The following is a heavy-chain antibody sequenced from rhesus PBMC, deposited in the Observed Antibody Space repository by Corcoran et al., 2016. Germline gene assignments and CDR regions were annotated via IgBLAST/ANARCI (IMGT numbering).Heavy chain of an antibody. CDR3: ARDDGYNGNRLDF. V-gene: IGHV1-180*01. J-gene: IGHJ4*01. CDR1: GFSFTRHS. D-gene: IGHD5-30*01. Sequence: QVQLVQSGSEIRQPGASVRLSCQTSGFSFTRHSIHWIRQAPGQGLEWIVLISPYNGKKEFAQIFQDRVSMTTDTSTSTGYMELSSLRSEDTALYYCARDDGYNGNRLDFWGQGVLVTVSS. CDR2: ISPYNGKK.